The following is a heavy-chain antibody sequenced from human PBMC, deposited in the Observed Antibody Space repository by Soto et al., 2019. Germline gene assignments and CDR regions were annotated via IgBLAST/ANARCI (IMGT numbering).Heavy chain of an antibody. CDR1: GFTFSSYG. CDR3: AKDSGYDSTD. CDR2: VSGSDGRT. J-gene: IGHJ4*02. D-gene: IGHD3-22*01. V-gene: IGHV3-23*01. Sequence: EVQLLESGGGLVQPGGSLRLSCVASGFTFSSYGMSWVRQAPGKGLEWISGVSGSDGRTTYADSVKGRFTISRDNSKNTLYLHMNSLRVEDTALYYCAKDSGYDSTDWGQGTLVTVSS.